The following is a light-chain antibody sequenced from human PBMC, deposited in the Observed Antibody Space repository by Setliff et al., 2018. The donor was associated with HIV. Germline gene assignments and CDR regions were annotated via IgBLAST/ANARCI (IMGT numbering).Light chain of an antibody. Sequence: QSALTQPASVSGSPGQSITISCTGTSSDVGTYNFVSWYQQHPGKAPKLMIYDVSNRPSGVSNRFPGSKSGNTASLTISGLQAEDEADYYCSSYTSTPLYVFGTGTKVTVL. V-gene: IGLV2-14*03. CDR2: DVS. CDR1: SSDVGTYNF. J-gene: IGLJ1*01. CDR3: SSYTSTPLYV.